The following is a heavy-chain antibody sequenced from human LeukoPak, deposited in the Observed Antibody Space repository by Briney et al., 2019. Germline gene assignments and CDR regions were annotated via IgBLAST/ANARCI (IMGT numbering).Heavy chain of an antibody. CDR1: GGSMSPYH. Sequence: SETLSLTCTVSGGSMSPYHWGWIRQPPGKGLEWTGYIYYSGSTYYNPSLKSRVTISVDTSKNQFSLKLSSVTAADTAVYYCARSGYSDAFDIWGQGTMVTVSS. CDR2: IYYSGST. CDR3: ARSGYSDAFDI. V-gene: IGHV4-59*12. D-gene: IGHD3-22*01. J-gene: IGHJ3*02.